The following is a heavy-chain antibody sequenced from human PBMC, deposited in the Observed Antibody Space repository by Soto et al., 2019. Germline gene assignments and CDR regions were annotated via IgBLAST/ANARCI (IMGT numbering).Heavy chain of an antibody. J-gene: IGHJ4*01. CDR3: ARGPLYYYDSSGYYYVDY. V-gene: IGHV4-34*01. Sequence: SETLTLTCAVYGGSFSGYYWSWIRQPPGKGLELIGEINHSGRTNYNPSIKSRVTISVDTSKNHFSLKLSSVTAADTAVCYCARGPLYYYDSSGYYYVDYLRHGTLVTVS. CDR1: GGSFSGYY. CDR2: INHSGRT. D-gene: IGHD3-22*01.